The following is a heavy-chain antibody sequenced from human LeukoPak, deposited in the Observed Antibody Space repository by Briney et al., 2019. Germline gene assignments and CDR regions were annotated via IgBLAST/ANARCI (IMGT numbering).Heavy chain of an antibody. CDR1: GGSISSYY. V-gene: IGHV4-59*08. Sequence: PSETLSLTCTVSGGSISSYYWSWIRQPPGKGLEWIGYIYYSGSTNYNPSLKSRVTISVDTSKNQFSLKLSSVTAADTAVYYCARLMYSSGWFAPTHAFDIWGQGTMVTVSS. D-gene: IGHD6-19*01. CDR3: ARLMYSSGWFAPTHAFDI. J-gene: IGHJ3*02. CDR2: IYYSGST.